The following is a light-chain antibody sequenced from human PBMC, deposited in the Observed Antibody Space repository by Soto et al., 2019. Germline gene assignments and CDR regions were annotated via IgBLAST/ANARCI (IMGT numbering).Light chain of an antibody. CDR2: DVS. J-gene: IGLJ2*01. Sequence: QSVLTQPASVSGSPGQSITFSCTGTSSDVGTYNYVSWYQQHPGKAPKLMIYDVSDRPSGVSNRFSGSKSGNTASLTISGLQTEDEADYYCSSYTSTGTLVFGGGTKLTVL. CDR1: SSDVGTYNY. CDR3: SSYTSTGTLV. V-gene: IGLV2-14*03.